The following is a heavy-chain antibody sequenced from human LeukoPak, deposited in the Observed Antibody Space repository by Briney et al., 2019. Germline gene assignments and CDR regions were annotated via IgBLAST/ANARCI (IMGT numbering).Heavy chain of an antibody. D-gene: IGHD3-10*01. Sequence: GGSLRLSCAASGFTFSTYSMNWVRQAPGKGLEWVSYIATSSDYIYYAGSLKGRFTISRDNAKNSLYLHMNSLRPDDTAVYYCARGRSITILRGVAISDGFDIWGQGTKVTVS. CDR3: ARGRSITILRGVAISDGFDI. CDR1: GFTFSTYS. V-gene: IGHV3-21*06. J-gene: IGHJ3*02. CDR2: IATSSDYI.